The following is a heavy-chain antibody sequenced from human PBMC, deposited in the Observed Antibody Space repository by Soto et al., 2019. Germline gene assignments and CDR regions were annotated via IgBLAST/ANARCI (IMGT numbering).Heavy chain of an antibody. Sequence: EVQLVESGGGLVQPGGSLRLSCTASGVTFSGFWMHWVRQAPGKGLVWVSRINGDGSVTNYADSVKGRFTISRDNAKNSLYLQMTRRIVEETAVYYWVRVKETSGWGAFDYWGQGTLVTVSS. J-gene: IGHJ4*02. D-gene: IGHD6-19*01. CDR3: VRVKETSGWGAFDY. V-gene: IGHV3-74*01. CDR2: INGDGSVT. CDR1: GVTFSGFW.